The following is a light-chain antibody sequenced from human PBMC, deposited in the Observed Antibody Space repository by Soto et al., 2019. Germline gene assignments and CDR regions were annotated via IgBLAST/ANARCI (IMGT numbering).Light chain of an antibody. CDR1: QSIGNS. CDR2: ATS. CDR3: QPYNNWPLT. Sequence: DIQLTQSPSSLSASVGDRVTVTCRASQSIGNSLNWYQQKPGKAPNLLIYATSTLQNGVPSRFGGSRSGAEFTLTINSPQSEDFAVYYCQPYNNWPLTFGGGTKVDI. J-gene: IGKJ4*01. V-gene: IGKV1-39*01.